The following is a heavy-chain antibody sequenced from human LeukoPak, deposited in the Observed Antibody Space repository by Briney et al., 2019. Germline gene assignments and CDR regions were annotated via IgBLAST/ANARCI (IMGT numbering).Heavy chain of an antibody. CDR2: IYYSGST. D-gene: IGHD4-17*01. Sequence: SETLSLTCTVSGGSISSYYWSWIRQPPGKGLEWIGYIYYSGSTNYNPSLKSRVTISVDTSKNQFSLKLSAVTAADTAVYYCARDRGYGDRFDYWGQGTLVTVSS. CDR3: ARDRGYGDRFDY. CDR1: GGSISSYY. J-gene: IGHJ4*02. V-gene: IGHV4-59*01.